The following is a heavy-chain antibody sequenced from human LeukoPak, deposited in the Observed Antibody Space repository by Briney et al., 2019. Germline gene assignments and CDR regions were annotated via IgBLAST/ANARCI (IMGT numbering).Heavy chain of an antibody. V-gene: IGHV4-39*01. CDR1: GGSISTTSYY. CDR3: ARRGYSHGFIDY. CDR2: IYYTGAT. J-gene: IGHJ4*02. D-gene: IGHD5-18*01. Sequence: SETLALTCTVSGGSISTTSYYWDWIRQPPGKGLEWIGSIYYTGATYYNPSLTSRVTTSIDTSETQFSLRLSSVTAADTAVYYCARRGYSHGFIDYRGQGTLVTVSS.